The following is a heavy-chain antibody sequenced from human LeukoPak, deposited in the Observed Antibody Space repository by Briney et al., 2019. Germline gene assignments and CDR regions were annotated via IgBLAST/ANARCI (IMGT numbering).Heavy chain of an antibody. CDR1: GFTFSSYW. CDR3: AKTPLNYYDSSGSMGYFDY. J-gene: IGHJ4*02. Sequence: GGSLRLSCAASGFTFSSYWMSWVRQAPGKGLEWVSGISGSGGSTYYADSVKGRFTISRDNSKNTLYLQMNSLRAEDTAVYYCAKTPLNYYDSSGSMGYFDYWGQGTLVTVPS. D-gene: IGHD3-22*01. V-gene: IGHV3-23*01. CDR2: ISGSGGST.